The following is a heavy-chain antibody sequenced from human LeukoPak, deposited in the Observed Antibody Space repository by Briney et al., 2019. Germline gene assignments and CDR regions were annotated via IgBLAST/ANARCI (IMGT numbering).Heavy chain of an antibody. CDR2: ISNNGGYT. V-gene: IGHV3-23*01. J-gene: IGHJ4*02. D-gene: IGHD2-15*01. CDR3: AKQLGYCSDGSCYFPY. Sequence: GGSLRLSCAASGFTFSSSAMSWVRQAPGKGLEWVSAISNNGGYTYYADSVQGRFTISRDNSKSTLCLQMNSLRAEDTAVYYCAKQLGYCSDGSCYFPYWGQGPLVTVSS. CDR1: GFTFSSSA.